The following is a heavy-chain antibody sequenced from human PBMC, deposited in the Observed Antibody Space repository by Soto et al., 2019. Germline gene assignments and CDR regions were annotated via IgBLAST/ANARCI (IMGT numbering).Heavy chain of an antibody. J-gene: IGHJ4*02. CDR2: VYYSGST. Sequence: PSETLSLTCTVSGGSVSSSSYYWGWVRQPPGKGLDWIGSVYYSGSTYYNPSLESRVTISVDKSKNQFSLKLMSLSAADTVVYYCGRLEGLATISYYFDYWGQGALVTVSS. V-gene: IGHV4-39*01. D-gene: IGHD3-9*01. CDR1: GGSVSSSSYY. CDR3: GRLEGLATISYYFDY.